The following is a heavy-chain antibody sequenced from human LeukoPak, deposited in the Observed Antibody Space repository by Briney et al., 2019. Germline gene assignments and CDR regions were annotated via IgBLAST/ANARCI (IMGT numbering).Heavy chain of an antibody. J-gene: IGHJ6*02. D-gene: IGHD1-26*01. V-gene: IGHV3-64*01. CDR2: ISSNGGST. Sequence: GGSLRLSCAASGFTFSSYAMHWVRQAPGKGLEYVSAISSNGGSTYYANSVKGRFTISRDNYKNTLYLQMGSLRAEDMAVYYCARAYSGSLRPAYYYYGMDVWGQGTTVTVSS. CDR3: ARAYSGSLRPAYYYYGMDV. CDR1: GFTFSSYA.